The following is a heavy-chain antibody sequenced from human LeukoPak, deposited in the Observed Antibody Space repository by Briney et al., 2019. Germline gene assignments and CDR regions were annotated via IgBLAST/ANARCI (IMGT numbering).Heavy chain of an antibody. V-gene: IGHV3-21*04. CDR1: GFTFSRYS. CDR2: ISSSSTYI. CDR3: ARGTVTAPDY. J-gene: IGHJ4*02. D-gene: IGHD2-21*02. Sequence: GGSLRLSCAASGFTFSRYSMNWVRQAPGKGLEWVSSISSSSTYIDYADSVKGRFTISRHNARNSLYLQMNRLRPEDTAVYYCARGTVTAPDYWGQGTLVTVSS.